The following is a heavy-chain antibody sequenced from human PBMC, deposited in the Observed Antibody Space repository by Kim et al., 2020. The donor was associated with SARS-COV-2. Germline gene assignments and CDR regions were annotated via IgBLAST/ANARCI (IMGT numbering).Heavy chain of an antibody. V-gene: IGHV5-10-1*01. CDR1: GYSFTSYW. CDR3: AGDGHYYDSSGEDY. D-gene: IGHD3-22*01. J-gene: IGHJ4*02. Sequence: GESLKISCKGSGYSFTSYWISWVRQMPGKGLEWMGRIDPSDSYTNYSPSFQGHVTISADKSISTAYLQWSSLKASDTAMYYCAGDGHYYDSSGEDYWGQGTLVTVSS. CDR2: IDPSDSYT.